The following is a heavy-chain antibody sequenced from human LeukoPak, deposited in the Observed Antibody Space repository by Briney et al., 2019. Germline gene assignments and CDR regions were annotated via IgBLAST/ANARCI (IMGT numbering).Heavy chain of an antibody. CDR2: IDTAGDT. D-gene: IGHD6-13*01. CDR1: GFTFSSYD. J-gene: IGHJ4*02. Sequence: PGGSLRLSCAASGFTFSSYDMHWVRQAPGEGLEWVSGIDTAGDTYYPGSVKGRFTISRENAKSSLYLQMNSLRAGDTAVYYCARSMAAGTYFHYWGQGTLVTVSS. V-gene: IGHV3-13*01. CDR3: ARSMAAGTYFHY.